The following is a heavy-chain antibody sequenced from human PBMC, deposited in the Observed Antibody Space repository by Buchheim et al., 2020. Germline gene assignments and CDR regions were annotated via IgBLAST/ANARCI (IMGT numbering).Heavy chain of an antibody. V-gene: IGHV3-11*01. D-gene: IGHD1-1*01. CDR1: GFTFSDYY. CDR3: ARVSREVGTHYYDY. CDR2: ISSRGTSI. J-gene: IGHJ4*02. Sequence: QVQLVESGGGLVKPGGSLRLSCAVSGFTFSDYYMSWIRQAPGKGLEWVSNISSRGTSINYAEYVKGRFTISRDNAKNSLTLQMNSLRAEDTALYYCARVSREVGTHYYDYWGQGAL.